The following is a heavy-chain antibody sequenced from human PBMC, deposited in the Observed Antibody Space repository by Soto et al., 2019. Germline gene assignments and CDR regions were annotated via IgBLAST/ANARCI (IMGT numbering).Heavy chain of an antibody. Sequence: SETLSLTCGVYGDSFSDYYWAWVRQPPGKGLERIGEINHSGNTYFAPSLKSRLSMSVDTSRNHVALHLTSVTAADTAVYYCATFSIVGTVIFNHWGQGTQVTVSS. CDR1: GDSFSDYY. CDR3: ATFSIVGTVIFNH. J-gene: IGHJ4*02. V-gene: IGHV4-34*01. D-gene: IGHD1-26*01. CDR2: INHSGNT.